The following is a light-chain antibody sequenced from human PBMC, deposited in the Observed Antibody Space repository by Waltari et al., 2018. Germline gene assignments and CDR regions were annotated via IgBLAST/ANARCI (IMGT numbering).Light chain of an antibody. CDR3: VLYMGGAIL. J-gene: IGLJ3*02. CDR1: SGSVSTNYY. V-gene: IGLV8-61*01. CDR2: STD. Sequence: QTVVPQEPSISVSPGGTVTLTCGLSSGSVSTNYYTSWYQQTPGQAPRPLIYSTDTRSSGVPDRFSGSILGNKAVLTITGAQAHDEADYHCVLYMGGAILFGGGTKLTVL.